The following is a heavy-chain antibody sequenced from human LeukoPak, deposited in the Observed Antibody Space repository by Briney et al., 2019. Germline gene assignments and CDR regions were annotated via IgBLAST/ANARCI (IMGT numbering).Heavy chain of an antibody. CDR1: GDSITSDGFH. D-gene: IGHD3-10*01. V-gene: IGHV4-31*03. Sequence: SQTLSLTCSVSGDSITSDGFHWSWIRQHPQKGLEWIGHIYPSGDNYYNPSLKSRASISLDTYKNQFSLRLTSVTVADTAVYFCARGRPCYYGSGSYSALDSWGQGTMITVSS. J-gene: IGHJ4*02. CDR3: ARGRPCYYGSGSYSALDS. CDR2: IYPSGDN.